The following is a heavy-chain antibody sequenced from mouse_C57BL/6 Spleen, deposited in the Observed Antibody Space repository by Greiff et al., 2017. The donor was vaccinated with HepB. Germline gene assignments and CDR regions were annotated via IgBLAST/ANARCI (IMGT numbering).Heavy chain of an antibody. V-gene: IGHV1-4*01. CDR2: INPSSGYT. CDR1: GYTFTSYT. CDR3: ARRGYYGNYDLAWFAY. D-gene: IGHD2-1*01. J-gene: IGHJ3*01. Sequence: QVQLKESGAELARPGASVKMSCKASGYTFTSYTMHWVKQRPGQGLEWIGYINPSSGYTKYNQKFKDKATLTADKSSSTAYMQLSSLTSEDSAVYYCARRGYYGNYDLAWFAYWGQGTLVTVSA.